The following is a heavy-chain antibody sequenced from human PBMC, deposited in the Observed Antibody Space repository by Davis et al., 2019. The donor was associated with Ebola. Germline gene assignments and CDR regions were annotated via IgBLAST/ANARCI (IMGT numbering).Heavy chain of an antibody. CDR3: VKDLIGAVEGFFDL. Sequence: GGSLRLSCSASGFAFSRYAMHWVRQAPGKGLDYVSGVNSVGDTTYYADSVQDRFTIPRDNSKNSLSLQMSGLRGDDTAEYFCVKDLIGAVEGFFDLWGRGTLVTVSP. V-gene: IGHV3-64D*08. J-gene: IGHJ2*01. D-gene: IGHD6-19*01. CDR1: GFAFSRYA. CDR2: VNSVGDTT.